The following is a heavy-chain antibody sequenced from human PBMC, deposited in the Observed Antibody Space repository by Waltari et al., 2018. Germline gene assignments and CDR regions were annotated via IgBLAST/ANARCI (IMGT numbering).Heavy chain of an antibody. D-gene: IGHD3-10*01. Sequence: EVRLVQSGAEVKKPGESLKISCKISGYMFTSHYINWVRQTPGNGLEGVGRLDPTDSFTNYRPSFHGHVSISIARSIATVYLQWNNLEASDSAIYYCARRQTIIEGDDYYYYGLDVWGQGTTVAVS. V-gene: IGHV5-10-1*01. J-gene: IGHJ6*02. CDR1: GYMFTSHY. CDR2: LDPTDSFT. CDR3: ARRQTIIEGDDYYYYGLDV.